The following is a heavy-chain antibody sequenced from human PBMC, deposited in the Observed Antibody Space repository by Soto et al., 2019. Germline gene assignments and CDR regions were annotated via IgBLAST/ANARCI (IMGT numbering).Heavy chain of an antibody. CDR1: GFTFSSYS. Sequence: GGSLRLSCAASGFTFSSYSMNWVRQAPGKGLEWVSGISWNSGSIGYADSVKGRFTISRDNAKNSLYLQMNSLRAEDTALYYCAKDPRRITIFGVVPDIWGQGTMVTVSS. V-gene: IGHV3-9*01. CDR2: ISWNSGSI. J-gene: IGHJ3*02. D-gene: IGHD3-3*01. CDR3: AKDPRRITIFGVVPDI.